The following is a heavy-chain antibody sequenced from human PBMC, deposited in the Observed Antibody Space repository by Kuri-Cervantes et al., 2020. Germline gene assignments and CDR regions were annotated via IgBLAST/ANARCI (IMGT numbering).Heavy chain of an antibody. CDR3: ARNRRYSSSWYFDY. V-gene: IGHV1-2*02. D-gene: IGHD6-13*01. J-gene: IGHJ4*02. Sequence: ASVKVSCKASGYTFTSYAMHWVRQAPGQRLEWMGWINPSSGGTNYAQKFQGRVTMTRDTSISTAYMELSRLRSDDTAVYYCARNRRYSSSWYFDYWGQGTLVTVSS. CDR2: INPSSGGT. CDR1: GYTFTSYA.